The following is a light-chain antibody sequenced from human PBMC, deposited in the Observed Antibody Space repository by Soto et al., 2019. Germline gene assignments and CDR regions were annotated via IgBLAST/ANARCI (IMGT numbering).Light chain of an antibody. J-gene: IGLJ3*02. CDR1: SSDVGGYNY. V-gene: IGLV2-14*01. CDR2: EGS. Sequence: QSVLTQPASVSGSPGQSITISCTGTSSDVGGYNYVSWYQQHPGKAPKLMIYEGSNRPSGVSNRFSGSKSGNTASLTISGLQAEDEADDYCSSYTSSSTLEVFGGGTKLTVL. CDR3: SSYTSSSTLEV.